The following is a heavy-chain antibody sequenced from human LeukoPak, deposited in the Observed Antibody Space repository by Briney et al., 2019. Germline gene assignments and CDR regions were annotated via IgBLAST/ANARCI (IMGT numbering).Heavy chain of an antibody. CDR3: ASTYYDFWSGYYSNIDY. V-gene: IGHV4-38-2*01. Sequence: SETLSLTCAVSGYSISSGYYWGWTRQPPGKGVEWIGKIYHSGSTYYNPSLKSRVTISVDTSKNQSSLKLSSVTAADTAVYYCASTYYDFWSGYYSNIDYWGQGTLVTVSS. CDR1: GYSISSGYY. D-gene: IGHD3-3*01. J-gene: IGHJ4*02. CDR2: IYHSGST.